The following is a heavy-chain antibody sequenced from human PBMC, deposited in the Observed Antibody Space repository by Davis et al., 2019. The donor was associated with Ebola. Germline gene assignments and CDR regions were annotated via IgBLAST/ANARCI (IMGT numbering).Heavy chain of an antibody. CDR2: INPSGGST. Sequence: ASVKVSCKASGGTFSSYAISWVRQAPGQGLEWMGIINPSGGSTSYAQKFQGRVTMTRDTSTSTVYMELSSLRSEDTAVYYCARAAPHRGGWYADGMDVWGQGTTVTVSS. V-gene: IGHV1-46*01. D-gene: IGHD6-19*01. J-gene: IGHJ6*02. CDR3: ARAAPHRGGWYADGMDV. CDR1: GGTFSSYA.